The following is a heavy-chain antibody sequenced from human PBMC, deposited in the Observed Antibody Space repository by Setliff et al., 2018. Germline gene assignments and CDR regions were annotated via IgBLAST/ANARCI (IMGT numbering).Heavy chain of an antibody. CDR2: VHYNGET. J-gene: IGHJ6*03. CDR1: GASISSHY. D-gene: IGHD7-27*01. V-gene: IGHV4-59*03. Sequence: SETLSLTCTVSGASISSHYWSWIRQAPGKGLQWIAYVHYNGETNYNPSLKSRVLISVDTSKNQLSLRVTSVTAADTAVYFCAVIDWGENFYNMDVWGKGTTVT. CDR3: AVIDWGENFYNMDV.